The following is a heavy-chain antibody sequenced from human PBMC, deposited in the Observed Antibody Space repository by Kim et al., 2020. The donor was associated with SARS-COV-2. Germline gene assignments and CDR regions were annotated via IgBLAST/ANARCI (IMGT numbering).Heavy chain of an antibody. CDR1: GGSISSSSYY. Sequence: SETLSLTCTVSGGSISSSSYYWGWIRQPPGKGLEWIGSIYYSGSTYYNPSLKSRVTISVDTSKNQFSLKLSSVTAADTAVYYCATGLMVRGVIRGYYYYGMDVWGQGTTVTVSS. CDR2: IYYSGST. V-gene: IGHV4-39*07. J-gene: IGHJ6*02. CDR3: ATGLMVRGVIRGYYYYGMDV. D-gene: IGHD3-10*01.